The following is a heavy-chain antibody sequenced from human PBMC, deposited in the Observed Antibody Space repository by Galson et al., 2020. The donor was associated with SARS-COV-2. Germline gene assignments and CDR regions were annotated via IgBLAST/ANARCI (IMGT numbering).Heavy chain of an antibody. Sequence: SETLSLTCTVSGASISSGSYYWSWIRQPAGKGLEWIGRIYKSGNTNYNPSLWSQVTISVDTSKNQFSLKLTSVTATDTAVYYCARGNSPGVTSCVVLTGTCGMDVCCQGTTVTVSS. V-gene: IGHV4-61*02. CDR1: GASISSGSYY. D-gene: IGHD2-2*01. CDR2: IYKSGNT. J-gene: IGHJ6*02. CDR3: ARGNSPGVTSCVVLTGTCGMDV.